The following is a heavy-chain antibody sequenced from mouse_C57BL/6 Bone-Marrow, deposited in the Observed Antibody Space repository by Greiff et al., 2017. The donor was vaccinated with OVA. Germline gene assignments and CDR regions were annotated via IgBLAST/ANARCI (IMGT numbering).Heavy chain of an antibody. CDR1: GYTFTSYW. CDR3: EADGYYSYWYFDV. CDR2: IDPSDSYT. V-gene: IGHV1-50*01. D-gene: IGHD2-3*01. Sequence: VQLQQPGAELVKPGASVKLSCKASGYTFTSYWMQWVKQRPGQGLEWIGEIDPSDSYTNYHQKFKGKATLTVDTSSSTAYMQLSSLTSEDSAVYYCEADGYYSYWYFDVWGTGTTVTVSS. J-gene: IGHJ1*03.